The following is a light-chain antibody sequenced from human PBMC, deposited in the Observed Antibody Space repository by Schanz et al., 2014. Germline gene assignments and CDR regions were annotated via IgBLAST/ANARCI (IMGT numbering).Light chain of an antibody. CDR2: TNN. CDR1: NYNIGSHY. V-gene: IGLV1-44*01. Sequence: QSVLAQPPSASETPGQRVTISCSGSNYNIGSHYVCWYQQFPGTAPKLLIYTNNQRPSGVPDRFSGSKSGTSASLAISGLQSEDEADYYCASWDDSLNGWVFGGGTKLTVL. CDR3: ASWDDSLNGWV. J-gene: IGLJ3*02.